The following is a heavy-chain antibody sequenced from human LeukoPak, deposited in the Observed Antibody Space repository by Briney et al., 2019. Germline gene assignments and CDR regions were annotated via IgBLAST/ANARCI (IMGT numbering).Heavy chain of an antibody. D-gene: IGHD4-17*01. CDR2: IKPDGGEK. V-gene: IGHV3-7*01. CDR1: GFSFSNCW. J-gene: IGHJ3*02. CDR3: ARVGMWYGVSSSHAFDI. Sequence: GGSLRLSCEASGFSFSNCWMSWVRQAPGKGLEWVANIKPDGGEKYYVDSVKGRFTISRDNAKNSLYLQMSSLRAEDTAVYYCARVGMWYGVSSSHAFDIWGQGTMVTVSS.